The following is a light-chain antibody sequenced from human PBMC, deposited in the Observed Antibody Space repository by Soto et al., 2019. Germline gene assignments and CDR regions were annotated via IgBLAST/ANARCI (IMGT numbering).Light chain of an antibody. J-gene: IGKJ5*01. V-gene: IGKV3-11*01. CDR3: QQRSNGPSIT. CDR1: QSVSSY. Sequence: EFVLTQSPATLSLSPEERATLSCRASQSVSSYLAWYQQKPGQAPRLLIYDASNRATGIPARFSGSGSGTDFTLTISSLEPEDFAVYYCQQRSNGPSITFGQGTLLEIK. CDR2: DAS.